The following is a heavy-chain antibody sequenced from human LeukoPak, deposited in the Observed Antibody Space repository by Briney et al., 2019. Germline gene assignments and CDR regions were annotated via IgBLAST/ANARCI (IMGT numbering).Heavy chain of an antibody. CDR3: ARDLVSGAYTFDI. CDR1: GLTFRDYD. V-gene: IGHV3-48*03. D-gene: IGHD3-16*01. Sequence: PGGSLRLSCAASGLTFRDYDINWVRKAPGKGLEWFSYISGSGSTIYYADSVRGRFTISRDNAKNSLYLQMNSLRAEDTAVYYCARDLVSGAYTFDIWGQGTMVTVSS. CDR2: ISGSGSTI. J-gene: IGHJ3*02.